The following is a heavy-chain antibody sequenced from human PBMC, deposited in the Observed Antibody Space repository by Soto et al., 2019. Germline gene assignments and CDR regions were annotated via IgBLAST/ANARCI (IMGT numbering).Heavy chain of an antibody. CDR3: ARSPVSGSYPEFDY. Sequence: PSETLSLTCTVSGGSISSYYWSWIRQPPGKGLEWIGYIYYSGSTNYNPSLKSRVTISVDTSKNQFSLKLSSVTAADTAVYYCARSPVSGSYPEFDYWGQGTLVTVSS. J-gene: IGHJ4*02. CDR2: IYYSGST. D-gene: IGHD1-26*01. V-gene: IGHV4-59*01. CDR1: GGSISSYY.